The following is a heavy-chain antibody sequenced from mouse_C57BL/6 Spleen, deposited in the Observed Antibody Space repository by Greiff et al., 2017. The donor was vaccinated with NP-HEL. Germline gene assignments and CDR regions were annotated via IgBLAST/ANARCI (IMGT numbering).Heavy chain of an antibody. CDR2: IFPGSGNT. J-gene: IGHJ2*01. V-gene: IGHV1-75*01. Sequence: FTDYYINWVKQRPGQGLEWIGWIFPGSGNTYYNEKFKGKATLTADKSSSTAYMELRSLTSEDSAVYFCARGYDGYWGQGTTLTVSS. CDR1: FTDYY. CDR3: ARGYDGY. D-gene: IGHD2-2*01.